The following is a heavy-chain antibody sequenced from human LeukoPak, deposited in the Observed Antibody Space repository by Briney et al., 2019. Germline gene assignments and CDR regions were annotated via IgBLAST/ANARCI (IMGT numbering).Heavy chain of an antibody. V-gene: IGHV1-46*01. CDR2: INPSGGST. Sequence: ASVKVSCKASGYTFTSYYMHWVRQAPGQGLEWTGIINPSGGSTSYAQKFQGRVTMTRDMSTSTVYMELSSLRSEDTAVYYCARVGLQDAFDIWGQGTMVTVSS. CDR1: GYTFTSYY. CDR3: ARVGLQDAFDI. J-gene: IGHJ3*02. D-gene: IGHD5-24*01.